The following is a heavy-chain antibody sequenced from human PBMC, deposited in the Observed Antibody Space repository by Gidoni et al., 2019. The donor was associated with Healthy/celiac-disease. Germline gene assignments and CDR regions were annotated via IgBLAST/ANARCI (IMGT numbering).Heavy chain of an antibody. CDR1: GGSFSAYH. J-gene: IGHJ5*02. CDR2: INHNGST. D-gene: IGHD3-3*01. Sequence: QVQLQQWCAGLLKPSETLSLTCAVYGGSFSAYHWTCIPQPPGKGLEWIGEINHNGSTNYNPSLKSRVTILVDTSKNQFSLKLSSVTAADTAVYYCARLTGVVLPFLEWLSPDNNWFDPWGQGTLVTVSS. CDR3: ARLTGVVLPFLEWLSPDNNWFDP. V-gene: IGHV4-34*01.